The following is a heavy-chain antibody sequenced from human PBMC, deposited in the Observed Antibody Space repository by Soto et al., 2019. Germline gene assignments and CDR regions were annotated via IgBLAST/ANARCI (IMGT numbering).Heavy chain of an antibody. CDR1: GVTFSSYA. V-gene: IGHV1-69*01. CDR3: ARRSDRYYYDSSGYSLGYYYGMDV. CDR2: IIPIFGTA. J-gene: IGHJ6*02. D-gene: IGHD3-22*01. Sequence: QGQLVQSGAEVKKPGASVKVSCKASGVTFSSYAISWVRQAPGQGLEWMGGIIPIFGTANYAQKFQGRVTITADASTSTAYMELSRLRSEDPGVYYCARRSDRYYYDSSGYSLGYYYGMDVWGQGTTVTVSS.